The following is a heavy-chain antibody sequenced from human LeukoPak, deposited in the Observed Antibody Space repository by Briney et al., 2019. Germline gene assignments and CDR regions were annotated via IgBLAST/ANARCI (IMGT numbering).Heavy chain of an antibody. CDR1: GASITSYY. V-gene: IGHV4-59*01. CDR3: AKWHEKLLAFDS. D-gene: IGHD1-7*01. CDR2: IHHTGKN. J-gene: IGHJ4*02. Sequence: PSETLSLTCAVSGASITSYYWNWIRQSPGKGLEWIGYIHHTGKNWYNPPLQSRVTLSVDMSKSEFSLRLNSVTAADTAVYYCAKWHEKLLAFDSWGQGTLVTVSS.